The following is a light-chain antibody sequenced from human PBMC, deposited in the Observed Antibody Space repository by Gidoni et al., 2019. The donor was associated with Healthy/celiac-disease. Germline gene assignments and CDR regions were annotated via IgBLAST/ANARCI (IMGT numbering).Light chain of an antibody. CDR2: EVS. V-gene: IGLV2-14*01. Sequence: QSALTQPASVSRSPGQSLTISCTATSSDVGGYNYVSWYQQHPGKAPKLLMYEVSTRPSGVSNRFSGSKTGNTASLTISGLQAEDEADYYCSSYTSSSRPYVFGTGTKVTVL. CDR3: SSYTSSSRPYV. CDR1: SSDVGGYNY. J-gene: IGLJ1*01.